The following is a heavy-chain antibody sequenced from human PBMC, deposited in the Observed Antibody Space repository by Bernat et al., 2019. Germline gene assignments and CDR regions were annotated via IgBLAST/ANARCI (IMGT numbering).Heavy chain of an antibody. CDR3: ARGYWFDP. CDR2: INHSGST. V-gene: IGHV4-34*01. Sequence: QVQLQQWGAGLLKPSETLSLTCAVYGGSFRGYYWSWIRQPPGKGLEWIGEINHSGSTNYNPSLKSRVTISVDTSKNQFALKLGAVTAADTAVYYCARGYWFDPWGQGTLVTVSS. CDR1: GGSFRGYY. J-gene: IGHJ5*02.